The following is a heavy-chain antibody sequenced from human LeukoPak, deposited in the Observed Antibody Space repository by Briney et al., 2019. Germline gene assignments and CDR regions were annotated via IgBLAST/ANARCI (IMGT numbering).Heavy chain of an antibody. CDR2: ISGSGGST. D-gene: IGHD2/OR15-2a*01. Sequence: PGGSLRLSCAASGSTFSSYAMSWVRQAPGKGLEWVSAISGSGGSTYYADSVKGRFTISRDNSKNTLYLQMNSPRAEDTAVYYCAKGLTPFHAYYFDYWGQGTLVTVSS. CDR1: GSTFSSYA. CDR3: AKGLTPFHAYYFDY. J-gene: IGHJ4*02. V-gene: IGHV3-23*01.